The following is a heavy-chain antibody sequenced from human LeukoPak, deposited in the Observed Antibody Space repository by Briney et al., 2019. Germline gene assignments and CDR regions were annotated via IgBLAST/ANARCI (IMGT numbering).Heavy chain of an antibody. D-gene: IGHD2-15*01. V-gene: IGHV3-15*01. Sequence: GGSLRLSCAASGFSFSSYWMHWVRQAPGKGLEWVGRIKSKTDGGTTDYAAPVKGRFTISRDDSKNTLYLQMNSLKTEDTAVYYCTTDVEYYIVVVVAATPGAFDIWGQGTMVTVSS. CDR2: IKSKTDGGTT. CDR3: TTDVEYYIVVVVAATPGAFDI. J-gene: IGHJ3*02. CDR1: GFSFSSYW.